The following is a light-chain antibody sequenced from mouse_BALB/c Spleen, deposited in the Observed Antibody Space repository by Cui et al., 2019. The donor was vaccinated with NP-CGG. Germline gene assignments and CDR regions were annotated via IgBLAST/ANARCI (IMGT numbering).Light chain of an antibody. CDR2: GTN. CDR3: ALWYSNHWV. Sequence: QAVVTQESALPTSPGETVTLTFRSSTGAVTTSNYANWVQEKPDQLFTGLIGGTNNRAPGVHAKFSGSLIGDKAALTITGAQTEDEAIYFCALWYSNHWVFGGGTKLTVL. J-gene: IGLJ1*01. V-gene: IGLV1*01. CDR1: TGAVTTSNY.